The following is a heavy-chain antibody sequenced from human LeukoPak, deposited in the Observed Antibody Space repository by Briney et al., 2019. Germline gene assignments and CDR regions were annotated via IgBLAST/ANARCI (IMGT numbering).Heavy chain of an antibody. CDR3: ARLAALRGFYYYMDV. J-gene: IGHJ6*03. Sequence: SETLSLTCTVSGYSISSGYYWGWIRQPPGKGLEGVANIYRDGNTYYSPSLKSRVTISVDTSKNQFYLRLSSVTAADTAMYYCARLAALRGFYYYMDVWGKGTTVTVSS. CDR2: IYRDGNT. CDR1: GYSISSGYY. D-gene: IGHD6-6*01. V-gene: IGHV4-38-2*02.